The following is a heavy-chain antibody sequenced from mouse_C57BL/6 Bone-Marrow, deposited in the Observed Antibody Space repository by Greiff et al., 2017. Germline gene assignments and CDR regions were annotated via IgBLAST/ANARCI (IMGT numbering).Heavy chain of an antibody. CDR1: GFSFNTYA. J-gene: IGHJ2*01. V-gene: IGHV10-1*01. CDR2: IRSKSNNYAT. CDR3: VRQSGTTFDY. D-gene: IGHD4-1*01. Sequence: EAGGGLVQPKGSLKLSCAASGFSFNTYAMNWVRQAPGKGLEWVARIRSKSNNYATYYADSVKDRFTISRDDSESMLYLQMNNLKTEDTAMYYCVRQSGTTFDYWGQGTTLTVSS.